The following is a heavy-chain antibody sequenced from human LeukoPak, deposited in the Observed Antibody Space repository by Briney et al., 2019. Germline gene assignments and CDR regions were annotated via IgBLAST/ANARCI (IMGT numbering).Heavy chain of an antibody. CDR2: IYHSGST. Sequence: SETLSLTCTVSGGSISTYYWSWIRQPPGKGLEWIGYIYHSGSTHSIPSLRSRVTISVDTSKNQFSLKLRSVTAADTAFYYCARGKSRGSHIDYWGQGTLVTVSS. CDR1: GGSISTYY. V-gene: IGHV4-59*08. J-gene: IGHJ4*02. CDR3: ARGKSRGSHIDY. D-gene: IGHD1-26*01.